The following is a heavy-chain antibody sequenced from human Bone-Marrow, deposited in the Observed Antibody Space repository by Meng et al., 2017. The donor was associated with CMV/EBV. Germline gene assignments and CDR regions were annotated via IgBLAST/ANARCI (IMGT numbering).Heavy chain of an antibody. CDR3: ARVSLGATGIDY. D-gene: IGHD1-26*01. J-gene: IGHJ4*02. CDR2: INPNSGGT. Sequence: ASVKVSCKASGYTFTGYYMHWVRQAPGQGLEWMGWINPNSGGTNYAQKFQGRVTMTRDTSISTAYMELSRLRSDDTAVYYCARVSLGATGIDYWGQGNLVTVAS. CDR1: GYTFTGYY. V-gene: IGHV1-2*02.